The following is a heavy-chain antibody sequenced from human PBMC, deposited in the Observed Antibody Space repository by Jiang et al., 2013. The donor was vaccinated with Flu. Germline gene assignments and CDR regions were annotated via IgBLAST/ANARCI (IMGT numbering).Heavy chain of an antibody. CDR2: IFYSGSA. CDR1: SIDSRSYY. Sequence: SIDSRSYYWGWIRQPPGKGLEWIGSIFYSGSAYYNPSLKSRVLISVDTSKNQFSLKVSSVTAADSAMYFCVRHESGLTKAAARNIDSWGQGTLVTVSS. V-gene: IGHV4-39*01. CDR3: VRHESGLTKAAARNIDS. D-gene: IGHD2-15*01. J-gene: IGHJ4*02.